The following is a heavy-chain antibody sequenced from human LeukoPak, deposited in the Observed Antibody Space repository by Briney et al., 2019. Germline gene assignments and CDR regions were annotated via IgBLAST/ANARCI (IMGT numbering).Heavy chain of an antibody. CDR2: ISGNNDNP. Sequence: ASVKVSCKASGYTFSNFGISWVRQAPGQGLEWMGWISGNNDNPNYGQKFQGRFTVTTDSSTSTAYMELRNLRSDDTAVYYCASDGTSTDDCWGQGTLVTVSS. CDR3: ASDGTSTDDC. CDR1: GYTFSNFG. J-gene: IGHJ4*02. V-gene: IGHV1-18*01. D-gene: IGHD2-2*01.